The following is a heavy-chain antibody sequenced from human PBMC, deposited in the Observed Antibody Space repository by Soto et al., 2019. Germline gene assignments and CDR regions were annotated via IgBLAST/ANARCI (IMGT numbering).Heavy chain of an antibody. V-gene: IGHV1-18*04. CDR2: ISAYDGNT. CDR3: ARVWGSYRAPSGGAGLDP. J-gene: IGHJ5*02. Sequence: ASVKVSCKASGYTFTSNAITWVRQAPGQGLEWMGRISAYDGNTNYAQKFQGRVTMTTDASTNTAYLELGSLKSDDAAVYYCARVWGSYRAPSGGAGLDPWGKGTLVTVSS. D-gene: IGHD3-16*02. CDR1: GYTFTSNA.